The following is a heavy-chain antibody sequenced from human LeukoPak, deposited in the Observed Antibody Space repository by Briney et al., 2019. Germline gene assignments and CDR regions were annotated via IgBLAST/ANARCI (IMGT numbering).Heavy chain of an antibody. D-gene: IGHD6-13*01. Sequence: SETLSLTCAVYGGSFSGYYWSWIRQPPGKGLEWIGEINHSGSTNYNPSLKSRVTISVDTSKNQFSLKLSSVTAADTAVYYCARSEAAAAHHWGQGTLVTVSS. V-gene: IGHV4-34*01. CDR2: INHSGST. CDR1: GGSFSGYY. CDR3: ARSEAAAAHH. J-gene: IGHJ5*02.